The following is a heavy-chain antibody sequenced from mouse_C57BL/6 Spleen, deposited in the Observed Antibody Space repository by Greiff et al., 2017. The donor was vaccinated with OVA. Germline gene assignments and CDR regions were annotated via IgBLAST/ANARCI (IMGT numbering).Heavy chain of an antibody. D-gene: IGHD4-1*01. J-gene: IGHJ2*01. Sequence: QVQLKESGPELVKPGASVKLSCKASGYTFTSYDINWVKPRPGQGLEWIGWIYPRDGSTKYNEKFKGKATLTVDTSSSTSYMELHSLTSEDAAVYFCARVWDCDYWGQGTTLTVSS. CDR3: ARVWDCDY. CDR2: IYPRDGST. CDR1: GYTFTSYD. V-gene: IGHV1-85*01.